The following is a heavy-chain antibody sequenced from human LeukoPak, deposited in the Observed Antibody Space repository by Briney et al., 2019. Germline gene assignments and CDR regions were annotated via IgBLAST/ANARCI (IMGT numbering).Heavy chain of an antibody. CDR1: GFTFSNAW. Sequence: GGSLRLSCATSGFTFSNAWMTWVRQAPGKGLEWVGLIKSETDGGTTDYAAPVKGRFTISRDYSKNTLYLQMNSLKTEDTAVYYCTTAGAVGLTIYYYYGMDVWGQGTTVTVSS. V-gene: IGHV3-15*01. D-gene: IGHD1-26*01. CDR2: IKSETDGGTT. J-gene: IGHJ6*02. CDR3: TTAGAVGLTIYYYYGMDV.